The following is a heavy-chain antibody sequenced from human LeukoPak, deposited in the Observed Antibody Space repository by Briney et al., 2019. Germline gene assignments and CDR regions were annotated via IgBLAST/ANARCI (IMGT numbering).Heavy chain of an antibody. CDR3: AKEWSSGFDYYGMDV. J-gene: IGHJ6*04. V-gene: IGHV3-30*18. CDR2: ISYDGSNK. Sequence: GGSLRLSCAASGFTFISYGMHWVRQAPGKGLEWLAVISYDGSNKYYADSVKGRFTISGDNSKNTLYLQMNSLRAEDTAVYYCAKEWSSGFDYYGMDVWGKGTTVTVSS. D-gene: IGHD6-19*01. CDR1: GFTFISYG.